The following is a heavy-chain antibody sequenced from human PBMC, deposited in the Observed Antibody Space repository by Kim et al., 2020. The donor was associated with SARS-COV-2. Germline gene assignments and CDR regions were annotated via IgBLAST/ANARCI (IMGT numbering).Heavy chain of an antibody. CDR1: GYSFTSYW. CDR2: IDPSDSYT. D-gene: IGHD2-15*01. V-gene: IGHV5-10-1*01. Sequence: GESLKISCKGSGYSFTSYWISWVRQMPGKGLEWMGRIDPSDSYTNYSPSFQGHVTISADKSISTAYLQWSSLKASDTAMYYCARRPRPRIGGYYYGMDVWGQGTTVTVSS. CDR3: ARRPRPRIGGYYYGMDV. J-gene: IGHJ6*02.